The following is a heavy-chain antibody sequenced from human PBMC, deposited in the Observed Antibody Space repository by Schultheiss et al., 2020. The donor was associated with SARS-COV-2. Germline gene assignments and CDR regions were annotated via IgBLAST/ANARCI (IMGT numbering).Heavy chain of an antibody. J-gene: IGHJ4*02. D-gene: IGHD3-22*01. CDR2: ISYDGSNK. V-gene: IGHV3-30*04. CDR3: ARASESYYYDSSGYCGY. CDR1: GFTFSSYA. Sequence: GGSLRLSCAASGFTFSSYAMHWVRQAPGKGLEWVAVISYDGSNKYYADSVKGRFTISRDNSKNTLYLQMNSLRAEDTAVYYCARASESYYYDSSGYCGYWGQGTLVTVSS.